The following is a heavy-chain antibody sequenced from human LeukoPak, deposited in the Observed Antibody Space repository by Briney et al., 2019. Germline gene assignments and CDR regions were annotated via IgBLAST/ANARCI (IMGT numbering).Heavy chain of an antibody. CDR3: ARARATVTRISSFDI. Sequence: PGGSLRLSCVASGFTFSSYEMNWVRQAPGKGLEWVAVISFDGTHDFYADSVKGRFTISRDNSKNTLYLQMNSLRADDTAVYYCARARATVTRISSFDIWGQGTMVTVSS. CDR2: ISFDGTHD. CDR1: GFTFSSYE. D-gene: IGHD4-17*01. V-gene: IGHV3-30*04. J-gene: IGHJ3*02.